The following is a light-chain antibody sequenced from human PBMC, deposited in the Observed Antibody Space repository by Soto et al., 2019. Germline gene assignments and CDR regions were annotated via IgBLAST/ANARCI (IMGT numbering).Light chain of an antibody. CDR2: DAS. CDR1: QSISSW. J-gene: IGKJ2*01. Sequence: DIQMTQSPSTLSASVGDRVTITCRASQSISSWLAWYQQKPGKAPKLLIYDASHLEGGVPSRFSGNGSGAEFNLTIRSLQPADFANYYSQLDNSYAYTFGQGTKLEIK. CDR3: QLDNSYAYT. V-gene: IGKV1-5*01.